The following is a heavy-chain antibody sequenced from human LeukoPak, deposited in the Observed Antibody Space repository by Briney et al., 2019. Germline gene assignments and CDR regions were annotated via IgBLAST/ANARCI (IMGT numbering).Heavy chain of an antibody. CDR2: TWYDGSNK. CDR3: ARDSHCSGGSCSYYFDY. CDR1: GFTFSSYG. D-gene: IGHD2-15*01. Sequence: PGGSLRLSCAASGFTFSSYGMHWVRQAPGKGLEWVAVTWYDGSNKYYADSVKGRFTISRDNSKNTLYLQMNSLRAEDTAVYYCARDSHCSGGSCSYYFDYWGQGTLVTVSS. V-gene: IGHV3-33*01. J-gene: IGHJ4*02.